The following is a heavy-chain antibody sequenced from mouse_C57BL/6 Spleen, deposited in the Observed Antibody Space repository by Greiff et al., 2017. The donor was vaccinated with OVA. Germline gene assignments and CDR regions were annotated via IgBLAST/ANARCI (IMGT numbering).Heavy chain of an antibody. CDR3: ARHEDPTTVVAPYFDD. V-gene: IGHV1-62-2*01. D-gene: IGHD1-1*01. J-gene: IGHJ2*01. CDR1: GYTFTEYT. CDR2: FYPGSGSI. Sequence: LVESGAELVKPGASVKLSCKASGYTFTEYTIHWVKQRSGQGLAWIGWFYPGSGSIKYNEKFKDKATLTADKSSSTVYMELSRLTSEDSAVYFCARHEDPTTVVAPYFDDWGQGTTLTVSS.